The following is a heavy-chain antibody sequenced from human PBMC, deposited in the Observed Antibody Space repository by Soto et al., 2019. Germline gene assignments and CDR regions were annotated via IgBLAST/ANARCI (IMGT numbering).Heavy chain of an antibody. D-gene: IGHD3-16*01. CDR3: ARLSCYGDTCLAPYNWFGP. Sequence: GESLKISCKGYGYSFTSYWIAWVRRMPGQVLEWVGVIYPGNSDTRRSPSFQGHVTISADKSISTAYLQWSSLKASDTAIYYCARLSCYGDTCLAPYNWFGPWGQVTLVTVSS. CDR2: IYPGNSDT. J-gene: IGHJ5*02. V-gene: IGHV5-51*01. CDR1: GYSFTSYW.